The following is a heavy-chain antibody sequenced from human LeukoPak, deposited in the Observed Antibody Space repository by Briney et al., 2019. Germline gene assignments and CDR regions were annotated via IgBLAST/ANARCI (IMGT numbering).Heavy chain of an antibody. CDR1: GFTFSSYA. D-gene: IGHD2-15*01. CDR3: AREYCSGGSCHKLFDY. CDR2: ISSTGGST. J-gene: IGHJ4*02. V-gene: IGHV3-64*01. Sequence: PGGSLRLSCAASGFTFSSYAMHWVRQAPGKGLEYVSVISSTGGSTYYANSVKGRFTISRDNSKNTLYLQMGSLSSEDMAVYYCAREYCSGGSCHKLFDYWGQGTLVTVPS.